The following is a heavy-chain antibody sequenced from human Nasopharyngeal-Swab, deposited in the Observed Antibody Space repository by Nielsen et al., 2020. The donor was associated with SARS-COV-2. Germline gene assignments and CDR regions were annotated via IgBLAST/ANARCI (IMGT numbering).Heavy chain of an antibody. J-gene: IGHJ4*02. CDR3: AKLGSIVGATTGY. V-gene: IGHV3-30*18. CDR2: ISYDGSNK. Sequence: WIRQPPGKGLEWVAVISYDGSNKYYADSVKGRFTISRDNSKNTLYLQMNSLRAEDTAVYCCAKLGSIVGATTGYWGQGTLVTVSS. D-gene: IGHD1-26*01.